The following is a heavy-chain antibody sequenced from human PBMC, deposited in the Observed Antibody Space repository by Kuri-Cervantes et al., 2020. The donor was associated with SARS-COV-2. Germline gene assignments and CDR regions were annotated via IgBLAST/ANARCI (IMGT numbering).Heavy chain of an antibody. V-gene: IGHV3-30-3*01. CDR2: ISYDGSNE. CDR3: ARGGSTDYDFWSGYYRGWNWFDP. D-gene: IGHD3-3*01. CDR1: GFPVASNY. Sequence: GESLKISCAASGFPVASNYINWVRQAPGKGLEWVAIISYDGSNENYADSVKGRFTISRDNAKNSLYLQMNSLRAEDTAVYYCARGGSTDYDFWSGYYRGWNWFDPWGQGTLVTVSS. J-gene: IGHJ5*02.